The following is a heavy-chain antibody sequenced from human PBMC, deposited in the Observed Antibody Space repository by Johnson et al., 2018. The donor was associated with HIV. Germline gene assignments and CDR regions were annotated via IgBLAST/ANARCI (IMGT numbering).Heavy chain of an antibody. D-gene: IGHD3-10*01. J-gene: IGHJ3*02. CDR1: RITLSSYG. CDR3: AKQYYGSGGSVHAFDI. CDR2: ISYDGSNK. Sequence: QVQLVESGGGVVQPGRSLRLSCAASRITLSSYGMHWVRQAPGKGLEWVAVISYDGSNKYYADSVKGRFTVSRDNSKNTLYLQMNSLRAEDTAVYYGAKQYYGSGGSVHAFDIWGQGTMVTVSS. V-gene: IGHV3-30*18.